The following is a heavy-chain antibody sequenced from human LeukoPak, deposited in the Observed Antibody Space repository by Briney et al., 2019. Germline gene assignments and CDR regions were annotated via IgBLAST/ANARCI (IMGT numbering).Heavy chain of an antibody. D-gene: IGHD3-22*01. CDR2: INAGNGNT. J-gene: IGHJ1*01. V-gene: IGHV1-3*03. CDR3: ARASYDSSDYEYFQH. CDR1: GYTFTSYT. Sequence: ASVKVSCKASGYTFTSYTIHWVRQAPGQRLEWMGWINAGNGNTKYSQEFQDRVTITRDTSASTAYMELSSLRSEDMAVYYCARASYDSSDYEYFQHWGQGTLVTVSS.